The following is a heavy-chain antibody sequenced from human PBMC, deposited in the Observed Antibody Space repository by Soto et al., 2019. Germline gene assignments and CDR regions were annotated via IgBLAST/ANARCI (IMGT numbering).Heavy chain of an antibody. CDR3: ARHRRTVVVVAATPVWAFDI. J-gene: IGHJ3*02. CDR1: GGSISSSSYY. V-gene: IGHV4-39*01. CDR2: IYYSGST. Sequence: SETLSLTCTVSGGSISSSSYYWGWIRQPPGKGLEWIGSIYYSGSTYYNPSLKSRVTISVDTSKNQFSLKLSSVTAADTAVYYCARHRRTVVVVAATPVWAFDIWGQGTMVTVSS. D-gene: IGHD2-15*01.